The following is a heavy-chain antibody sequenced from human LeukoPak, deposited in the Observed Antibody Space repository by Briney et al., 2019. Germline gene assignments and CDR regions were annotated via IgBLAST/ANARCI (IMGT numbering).Heavy chain of an antibody. D-gene: IGHD1-20*01. V-gene: IGHV4-59*01. CDR3: ARGDNWNWFDP. J-gene: IGHJ5*02. CDR1: GGSISSYY. Sequence: PSETLSLTCTVSGGSISSYYWSWIRQPPGKGLECMGYIYYSGITNYNPSLKSRVTMAVDTSKNQFSLRLSSVTAADTAVYYCARGDNWNWFDPWGQGTLVTVSS. CDR2: IYYSGIT.